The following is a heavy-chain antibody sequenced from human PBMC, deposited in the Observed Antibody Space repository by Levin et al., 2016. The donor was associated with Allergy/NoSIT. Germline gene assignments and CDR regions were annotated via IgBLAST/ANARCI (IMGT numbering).Heavy chain of an antibody. D-gene: IGHD3-10*01. CDR2: ISSNGGST. Sequence: WIRQPPGKGLEYVSAISSNGGSTYYADSVKGRFTISRDNSQNTLYLQVSSLGVEDTAVYYCVKDRVPYGSGSYHSSMDVWGKGTTVTVSS. V-gene: IGHV3-64D*06. CDR3: VKDRVPYGSGSYHSSMDV. J-gene: IGHJ6*03.